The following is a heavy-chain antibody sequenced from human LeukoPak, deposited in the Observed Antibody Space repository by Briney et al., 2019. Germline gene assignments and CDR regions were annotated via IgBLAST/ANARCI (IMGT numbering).Heavy chain of an antibody. D-gene: IGHD3-22*01. CDR1: GFTVSSNY. Sequence: GGSLRLSCAASGFTVSSNYMSWVRQAPGKGLEWVSVIYSGGNTYYADSVKGRFTISRDKNMLYLQMNSLRAEDTAVYYCAKGIVVAASSPAEYFQHWGQGTLVTVSS. CDR3: AKGIVVAASSPAEYFQH. V-gene: IGHV3-53*01. CDR2: IYSGGNT. J-gene: IGHJ1*01.